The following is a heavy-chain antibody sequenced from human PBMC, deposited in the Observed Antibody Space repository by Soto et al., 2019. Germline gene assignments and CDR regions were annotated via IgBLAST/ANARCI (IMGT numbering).Heavy chain of an antibody. Sequence: QVQLVQSGAEVKKPGASVKVSCKASGYTFTSYGISWVRQAPGQGLEWMGWISAYNGNTNYAQKLQGRVTMTTDTSTSTADVALRGLRSDDTAVYYCARAVPGPLASDYWGQGTLVTVSS. CDR2: ISAYNGNT. J-gene: IGHJ4*02. CDR1: GYTFTSYG. D-gene: IGHD6-19*01. V-gene: IGHV1-18*01. CDR3: ARAVPGPLASDY.